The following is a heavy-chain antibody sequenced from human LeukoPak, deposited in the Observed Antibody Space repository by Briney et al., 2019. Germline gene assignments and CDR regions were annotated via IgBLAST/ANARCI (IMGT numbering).Heavy chain of an antibody. Sequence: SETLSLTCTVTSVSINNNYWSWIRQPPGKGLEWIGYIYYSGSTNYSPSLKSRVTMSVDTSKKQFSLKVNSVTAADTAVYYCARGSGAFDYWGQGTLVTVSS. CDR2: IYYSGST. J-gene: IGHJ4*02. V-gene: IGHV4-59*01. CDR3: ARGSGAFDY. CDR1: SVSINNNY.